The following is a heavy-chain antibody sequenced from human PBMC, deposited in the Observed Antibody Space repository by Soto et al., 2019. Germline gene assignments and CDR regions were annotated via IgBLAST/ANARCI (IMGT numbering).Heavy chain of an antibody. CDR2: IYHSGST. J-gene: IGHJ4*02. CDR3: ARTIAYYDSSGYISYFDY. D-gene: IGHD3-22*01. Sequence: PSETLSLTCAVSGGSISSGGYSLICIRQPPWNGLEWIGYIYHSGSTYYNPSLKSRVTISVDRSKNQFSLKLSSVTAADTAVYYCARTIAYYDSSGYISYFDYWGQGTLVTVSS. CDR1: GGSISSGGYS. V-gene: IGHV4-30-2*01.